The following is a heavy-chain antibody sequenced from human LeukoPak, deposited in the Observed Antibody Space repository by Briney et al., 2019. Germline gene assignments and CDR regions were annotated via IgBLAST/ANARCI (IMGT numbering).Heavy chain of an antibody. Sequence: ASVKVSCKASGYTFTGYYMHWVRQAPGQGLEWMGWINPNSGGTNYAQKFQGRVTMTRDTSISTAYMELSRLRSDDTAVYYRARARTKDYCSSTSCRRDYFDYWGQGTLVTVSS. D-gene: IGHD2-2*01. CDR3: ARARTKDYCSSTSCRRDYFDY. CDR1: GYTFTGYY. V-gene: IGHV1-2*02. CDR2: INPNSGGT. J-gene: IGHJ4*02.